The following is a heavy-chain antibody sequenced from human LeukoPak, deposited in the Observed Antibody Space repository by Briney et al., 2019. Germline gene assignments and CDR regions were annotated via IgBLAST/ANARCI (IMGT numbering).Heavy chain of an antibody. CDR2: IYYDGST. D-gene: IGHD3-22*01. V-gene: IGHV4-39*01. Sequence: SETLSLTCTVSGDSITFSNYYWGWVRPPPGKGLECIGSIYYDGSTYSNPSLKSRVTISADTSKSRFSLSLSSVTAADTAVYFCARLHYYDSSGSFSQHYFDHWGQGILVTVSS. CDR1: GDSITFSNYY. J-gene: IGHJ4*02. CDR3: ARLHYYDSSGSFSQHYFDH.